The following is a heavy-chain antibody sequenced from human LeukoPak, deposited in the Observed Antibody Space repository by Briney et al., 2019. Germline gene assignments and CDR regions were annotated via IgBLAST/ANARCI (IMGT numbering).Heavy chain of an antibody. V-gene: IGHV3-74*01. J-gene: IGHJ6*04. Sequence: LSGGSLRLSCAASGFTFSNAWMSWVRQAPGKGLEWVGRINSDGSSTSYADSVKGRFTISRDNAKNSLYLQMNSLRAEDTAVYYCAELGITMIGGVWGKGTTVTISS. CDR3: AELGITMIGGV. CDR1: GFTFSNAW. D-gene: IGHD3-10*02. CDR2: INSDGSST.